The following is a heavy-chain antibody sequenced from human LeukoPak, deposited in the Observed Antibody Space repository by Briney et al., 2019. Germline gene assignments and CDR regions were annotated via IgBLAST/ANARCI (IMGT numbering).Heavy chain of an antibody. CDR3: ARDQAHINNYDPTYYYYGMDV. V-gene: IGHV3-48*04. J-gene: IGHJ6*02. Sequence: GGSLRLSCAASGFTFSRYSMNWVRQAPGKGLEWVSYISSRGSTIYYADSVKGRFTISRDNAKNSLYLQMNSLRAEDTAVYYCARDQAHINNYDPTYYYYGMDVWGQGTTVTVSS. CDR2: ISSRGSTI. CDR1: GFTFSRYS. D-gene: IGHD3-22*01.